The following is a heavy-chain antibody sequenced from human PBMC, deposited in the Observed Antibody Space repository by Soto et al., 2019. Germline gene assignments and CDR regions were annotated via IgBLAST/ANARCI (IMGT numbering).Heavy chain of an antibody. CDR3: GWGQSYFDY. D-gene: IGHD7-27*01. CDR2: ISYDGSDK. J-gene: IGHJ4*02. CDR1: GFPFTSYG. V-gene: IGHV3-30*03. Sequence: QVQLVESGGGVVQPGRSLRLSCAASGFPFTSYGMHWVRECPDKGLEWVAIISYDGSDKYYADSVKGRFTISRDNPKNTLYLQMNSRRPEDTAWYYCGWGQSYFDYRGQGTLVIVSS.